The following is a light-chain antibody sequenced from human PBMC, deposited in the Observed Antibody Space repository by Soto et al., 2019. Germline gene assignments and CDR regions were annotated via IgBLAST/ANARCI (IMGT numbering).Light chain of an antibody. CDR1: QSVSSNY. CDR3: QQYGSSGT. V-gene: IGKV3-20*01. CDR2: DAS. J-gene: IGKJ1*01. Sequence: EFVLTQSPGTLSLSPGERATLSCRASQSVSSNYLAWYQQKPGQAPRLLMYDASNRATGIPDRFSGSGSGTDFTLTISRLEPEDFAVYYCQQYGSSGTFGQGTKVDIK.